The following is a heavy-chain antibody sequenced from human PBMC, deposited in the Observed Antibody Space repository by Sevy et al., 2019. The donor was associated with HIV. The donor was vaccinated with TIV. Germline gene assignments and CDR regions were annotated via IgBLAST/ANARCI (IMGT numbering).Heavy chain of an antibody. CDR1: GYSFTSYW. CDR3: ARQGDILTGYADYYGMDV. D-gene: IGHD3-9*01. J-gene: IGHJ6*02. V-gene: IGHV5-51*01. Sequence: GESLKISCKGSGYSFTSYWIGWVRQMPGKGLEWMGIIYPGDSDTSYSPSFQGQVTISADKSISTAYLQWSSLRASDTAMYYCARQGDILTGYADYYGMDVWGQGTTVTVSS. CDR2: IYPGDSDT.